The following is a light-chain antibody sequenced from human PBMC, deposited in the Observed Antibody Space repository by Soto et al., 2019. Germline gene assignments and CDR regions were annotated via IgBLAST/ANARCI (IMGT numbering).Light chain of an antibody. J-gene: IGLJ1*01. CDR2: LNSDGSH. CDR3: QTWGTGIQV. V-gene: IGLV4-69*01. Sequence: QLVLTQSPSASASLGASVKLTCTLSSGHSSYAIAWHQQQPEKGPRYLMKLNSDGSHSKGDGIPDRFSGSSSGAERYLTISGLQYEDEADYCCQTWGTGIQVFGTGTKLTVL. CDR1: SGHSSYA.